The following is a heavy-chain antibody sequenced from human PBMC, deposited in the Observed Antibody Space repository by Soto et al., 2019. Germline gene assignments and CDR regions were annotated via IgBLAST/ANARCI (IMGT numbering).Heavy chain of an antibody. CDR1: GGSISGYY. J-gene: IGHJ4*02. Sequence: PSETLSLTCTVSGGSISGYYWSWTRQPPGKRLEWIGYIYYTGSTNYNPSLRSRVTISIDTSKNQFSLKLSSVTAADTAVYYCARYPRLDYWGQGTLVTVSS. CDR3: ARYPRLDY. CDR2: IYYTGST. V-gene: IGHV4-59*08.